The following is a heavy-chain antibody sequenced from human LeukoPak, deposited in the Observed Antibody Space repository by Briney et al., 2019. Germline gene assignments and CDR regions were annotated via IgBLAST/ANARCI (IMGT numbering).Heavy chain of an antibody. V-gene: IGHV3-30-3*01. Sequence: GGSLRLPCAASGFTFSRHAMVWVRQAPGKGLEWVSFISHDGSESFHTESVKGRFTISRDNFKNTVDLQVSGLKEEDTAVYYCARDWGQRGVGATLANWGQGTLVIVSS. CDR3: ARDWGQRGVGATLAN. J-gene: IGHJ4*02. CDR2: ISHDGSES. CDR1: GFTFSRHA. D-gene: IGHD1-26*01.